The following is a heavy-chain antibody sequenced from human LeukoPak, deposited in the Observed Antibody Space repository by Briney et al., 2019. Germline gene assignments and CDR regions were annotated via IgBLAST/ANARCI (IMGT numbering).Heavy chain of an antibody. Sequence: GGSLRLSCVASGSTFGSYWMNWVRQAPGKGLEWVANIRQDGSEKKYVDSVKGRFTISRDNAKNALYLQMNSLRAEDTAVYYCASISYGDYEHWGQGTLVTVSS. CDR2: IRQDGSEK. CDR1: GSTFGSYW. CDR3: ASISYGDYEH. J-gene: IGHJ1*01. D-gene: IGHD4-17*01. V-gene: IGHV3-7*05.